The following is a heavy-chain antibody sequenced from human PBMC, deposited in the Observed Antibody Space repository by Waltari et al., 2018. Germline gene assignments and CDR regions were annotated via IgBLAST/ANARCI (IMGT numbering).Heavy chain of an antibody. Sequence: QVQLVESGGGVVQPGRSLTLSCAASGFSFSSYGMHWVRQAPGKGLEWVAIIWYDGSSKYYADSVKGRFTISRDNSKNTLYLQMSSLRAEDTAIYYCARSTLPSNLYYFDCWGQGTLVTVSS. V-gene: IGHV3-33*01. CDR3: ARSTLPSNLYYFDC. CDR2: IWYDGSSK. J-gene: IGHJ4*02. CDR1: GFSFSSYG.